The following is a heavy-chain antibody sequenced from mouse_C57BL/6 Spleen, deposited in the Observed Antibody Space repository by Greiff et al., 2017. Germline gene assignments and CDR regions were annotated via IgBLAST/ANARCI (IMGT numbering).Heavy chain of an antibody. Sequence: VQGVESGPELVKPGASVKISCKASGYAFSSSWMNWVKQRPGEGLEWIGRIYPGDGDTNYNGKFKGKATLTADKSSSTAYMQLSSLTSEDSAVYFCARELDYAMDYWGQGTSVTVSS. CDR2: IYPGDGDT. J-gene: IGHJ4*01. V-gene: IGHV1-82*01. CDR3: ARELDYAMDY. CDR1: GYAFSSSW.